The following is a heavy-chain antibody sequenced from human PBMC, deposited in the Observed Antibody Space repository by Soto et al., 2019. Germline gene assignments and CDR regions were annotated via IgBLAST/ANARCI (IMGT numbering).Heavy chain of an antibody. CDR3: TRDRGGTEFWIGYPTGWFEP. CDR2: ISHDGSNK. J-gene: IGHJ5*02. V-gene: IGHV3-30*03. D-gene: IGHD3-3*01. CDR1: GFTFSSYV. Sequence: GGSLRLSCAASGFTFSSYVMHWVRQAPGKGLEWLAVISHDGSNKDYADSVKGRFSISRDNSENTLYLQMNSLRAEDTAIYYCTRDRGGTEFWIGYPTGWFEPWGQGISVPVSS.